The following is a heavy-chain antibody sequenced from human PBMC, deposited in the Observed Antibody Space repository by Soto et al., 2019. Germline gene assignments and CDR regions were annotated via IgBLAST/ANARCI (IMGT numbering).Heavy chain of an antibody. Sequence: QVQLQESGPGLVKPSETLSLTCTVSGGSISSYYWSWIRQPPGQGLGWIGYIYYSGSTNYNHSRKNRVTISVDTSKNQFSLKLSSVTAADTAVYYCARHLLLYYYDSSGYYLRDAFDIWGQGTMVTVSS. V-gene: IGHV4-59*08. D-gene: IGHD3-22*01. CDR1: GGSISSYY. CDR3: ARHLLLYYYDSSGYYLRDAFDI. J-gene: IGHJ3*02. CDR2: IYYSGST.